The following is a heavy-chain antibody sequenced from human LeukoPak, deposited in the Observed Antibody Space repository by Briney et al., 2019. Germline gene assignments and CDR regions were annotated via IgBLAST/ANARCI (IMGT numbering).Heavy chain of an antibody. Sequence: GESLRLSCAASGFTFNNYAMSWVRQAPGKGLEWVSAISGSGGSTFYADSVKGRFTISRDSSKNTLFLQVNSLRAEDTAVYYCAKGARSFGVVIADYWGQGTLVNVSS. D-gene: IGHD3-3*01. CDR1: GFTFNNYA. J-gene: IGHJ4*02. CDR3: AKGARSFGVVIADY. V-gene: IGHV3-23*01. CDR2: ISGSGGST.